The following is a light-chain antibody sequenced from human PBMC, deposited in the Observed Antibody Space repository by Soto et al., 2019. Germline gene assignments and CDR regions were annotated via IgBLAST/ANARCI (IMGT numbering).Light chain of an antibody. CDR2: DAS. V-gene: IGKV3-11*01. J-gene: IGKJ1*01. CDR3: QQRRTWPWT. Sequence: EIVLTQSPATLSLSPGERATLSCRASQTVGYLAWYQQKPGQAPRLLIYDASRRATGIPARFSGSGSGTDFALTVSSLEPEDFAVFYCQQRRTWPWTFGQGTKVEIK. CDR1: QTVGY.